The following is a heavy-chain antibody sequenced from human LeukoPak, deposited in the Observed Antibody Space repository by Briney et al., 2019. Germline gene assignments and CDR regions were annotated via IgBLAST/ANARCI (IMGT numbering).Heavy chain of an antibody. D-gene: IGHD6-13*01. J-gene: IGHJ2*01. V-gene: IGHV4-59*10. CDR1: GGSFSGYY. CDR3: ARLSSTWYQDWYFDL. CDR2: IFATGST. Sequence: PSETLSLTCAVYGGSFSGYYWSWIRQPAGKGLEWIGRIFATGSTDYNPSLKSRITISVDTSKNQFSLKLNSVTAADTAVYYCARLSSTWYQDWYFDLWGRGTLVTVSS.